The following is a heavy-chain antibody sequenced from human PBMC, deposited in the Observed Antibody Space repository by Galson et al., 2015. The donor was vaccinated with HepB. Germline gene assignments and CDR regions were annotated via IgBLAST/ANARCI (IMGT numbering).Heavy chain of an antibody. CDR2: IYHSGST. CDR1: GGSISSSNW. Sequence: ETLSLTCAVSGGSISSSNWWSWVRQPPGKGLEWIGEIYHSGSTNYNPSLKSRVTISVDKSKNQFSLKLSSVTAADTAVYYCARVVPAAIGRGFDYWGQGTLVTVSS. CDR3: ARVVPAAIGRGFDY. V-gene: IGHV4-4*02. D-gene: IGHD2-2*02. J-gene: IGHJ4*02.